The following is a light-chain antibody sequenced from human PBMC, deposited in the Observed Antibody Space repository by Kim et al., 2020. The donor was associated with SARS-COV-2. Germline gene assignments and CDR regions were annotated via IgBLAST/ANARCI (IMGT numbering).Light chain of an antibody. V-gene: IGLV2-14*03. CDR3: SSYTSSSTWV. J-gene: IGLJ3*02. CDR1: DSDVGDYNY. Sequence: GQSITLSWTGPDSDVGDYNYVSWYQQHPGKAPNLMIYDVSQRPSGVANRFSGSKSGNTASLTISGLQAEDGAAYYCSSYTSSSTWVFGGGTKVTVL. CDR2: DVS.